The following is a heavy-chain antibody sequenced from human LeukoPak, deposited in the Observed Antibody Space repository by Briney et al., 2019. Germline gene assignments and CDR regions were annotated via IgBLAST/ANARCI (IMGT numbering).Heavy chain of an antibody. V-gene: IGHV4-59*08. CDR1: GGSISSCY. CDR3: ARLTVPRGYYHYMDV. J-gene: IGHJ6*03. D-gene: IGHD3-10*01. Sequence: SETLSLTCTVSGGSISSCYWSWIRQPPGKGLEWIGYIYYSGSTNYNPSLKSRVTISVDTSKNQFSLKLSSVTAADTAVYYCARLTVPRGYYHYMDVWGKGTTVTVSS. CDR2: IYYSGST.